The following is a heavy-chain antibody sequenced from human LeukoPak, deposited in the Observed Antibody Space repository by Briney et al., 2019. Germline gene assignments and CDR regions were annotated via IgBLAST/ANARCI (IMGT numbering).Heavy chain of an antibody. D-gene: IGHD6-13*01. J-gene: IGHJ6*03. CDR1: GGTFSSYA. CDR2: IIPIFGTA. V-gene: IGHV1-69*06. Sequence: GASVKVSCKASGGTFSSYAISWVRQAPGQGLEWMGGIIPIFGTANYAQKFQGRVTITADKSTSTAYMELSSLRSEDTAVYYCARDRAIAAADYYYYYYMDVWGKGTTVTVSS. CDR3: ARDRAIAAADYYYYYYMDV.